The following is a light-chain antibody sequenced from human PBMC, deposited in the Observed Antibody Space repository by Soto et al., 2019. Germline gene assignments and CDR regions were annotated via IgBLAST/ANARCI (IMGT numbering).Light chain of an antibody. CDR1: RSVSSY. J-gene: IGKJ5*01. Sequence: EHVLTQSPCTLSLSPGASATLSCRATRSVSSYLAWYQQKPGQAPRLLIYDASNRATGIPARFSGSGCGTEFSLTTSSLEPEDFIVYYCQQRSNWPPITFGQGTRLDIK. CDR3: QQRSNWPPIT. V-gene: IGKV3-11*01. CDR2: DAS.